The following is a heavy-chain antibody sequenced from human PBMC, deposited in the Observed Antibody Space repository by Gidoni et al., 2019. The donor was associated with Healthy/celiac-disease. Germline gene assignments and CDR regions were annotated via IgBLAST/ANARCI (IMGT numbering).Heavy chain of an antibody. D-gene: IGHD3-10*01. J-gene: IGHJ5*02. V-gene: IGHV1-46*01. CDR1: GYTFTSYY. CDR2: INPSGGST. Sequence: QVQLVQSGAEVKKPGASVKVSCKASGYTFTSYYMHWVRQAPGQGLEWMGIINPSGGSTSYAQKFQCRVTMTRDTSTSTVYMELSSLRSEDTAVYYCAREDGSVSYYNPQNWFDPWGQGTLVTVSS. CDR3: AREDGSVSYYNPQNWFDP.